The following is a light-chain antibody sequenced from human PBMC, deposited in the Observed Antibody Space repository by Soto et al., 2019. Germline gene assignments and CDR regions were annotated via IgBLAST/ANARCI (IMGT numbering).Light chain of an antibody. CDR3: CSFAGTSYV. J-gene: IGLJ2*01. Sequence: QSVLTQPRSVSGSPGQSVTISCTGSSSDIGGYNYVSWYQQHPGKAPKFMIYDVSKRPSGVPDRFSGSKSGNTASLTISGLEDEAEAYYYCCSFAGTSYVFGGGTKLTVL. CDR1: SSDIGGYNY. V-gene: IGLV2-11*01. CDR2: DVS.